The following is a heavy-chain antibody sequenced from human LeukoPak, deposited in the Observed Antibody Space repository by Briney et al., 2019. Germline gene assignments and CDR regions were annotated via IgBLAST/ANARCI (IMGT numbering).Heavy chain of an antibody. D-gene: IGHD6-13*01. J-gene: IGHJ4*02. CDR3: AKDPTAAVDY. V-gene: IGHV3-23*01. Sequence: PGGSLRLSCAASGFSFSSYAMSWVRQAPGKGLEWVSAISESGGNTYYADSVKGRFTISRDNSKNTLDLQMNSLRAEDTAVYYCAKDPTAAVDYWGQGTLVTVSS. CDR2: ISESGGNT. CDR1: GFSFSSYA.